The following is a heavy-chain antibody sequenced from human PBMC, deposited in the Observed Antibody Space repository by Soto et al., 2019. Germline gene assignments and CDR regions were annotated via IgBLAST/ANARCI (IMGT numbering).Heavy chain of an antibody. CDR1: DGSISSYC. Sequence: SETMSLTCTVSDGSISSYCWSWIRQNPGKGLEWIGYIYYSGSTNYNPSLKSRVTISVDTSKNQFSLKPTSVTAADTAVYYCASEYYYDSSGTPPPFDHWGQGIPVTVS. D-gene: IGHD3-22*01. V-gene: IGHV4-59*08. CDR2: IYYSGST. J-gene: IGHJ5*02. CDR3: ASEYYYDSSGTPPPFDH.